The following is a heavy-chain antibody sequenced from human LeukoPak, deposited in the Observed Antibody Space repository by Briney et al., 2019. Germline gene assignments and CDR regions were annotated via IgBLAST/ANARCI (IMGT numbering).Heavy chain of an antibody. Sequence: AAVRVSSKASGYTFTNYDINWVRQAPGQGREWMGWMNPSSGNTGFAQRFQGRVSITKDTSIRTVYMELSSLTSEDTGMYYCARGFYCTSTNCFAQYFDYWGQGALVTVSS. D-gene: IGHD2-2*01. CDR3: ARGFYCTSTNCFAQYFDY. CDR1: GYTFTNYD. J-gene: IGHJ4*02. CDR2: MNPSSGNT. V-gene: IGHV1-8*01.